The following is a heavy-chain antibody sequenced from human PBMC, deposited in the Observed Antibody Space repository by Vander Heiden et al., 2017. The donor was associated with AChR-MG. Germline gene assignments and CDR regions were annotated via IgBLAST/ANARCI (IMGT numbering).Heavy chain of an antibody. CDR3: ARRMPSPSYYYYGMDV. J-gene: IGHJ6*02. V-gene: IGHV4-39*01. CDR1: GGSISSSSYY. CDR2: IYYSGST. D-gene: IGHD2-2*01. Sequence: QLQLQESVPGLVKPSETQSLTCTVSGGSISSSSYYCGWIRQPPGKGLEWIGSIYYSGSTYYNPSLNSRVTISVDTSKYQFSLKLSSVTAADTAVYYCARRMPSPSYYYYGMDVWGQGTTVTVSS.